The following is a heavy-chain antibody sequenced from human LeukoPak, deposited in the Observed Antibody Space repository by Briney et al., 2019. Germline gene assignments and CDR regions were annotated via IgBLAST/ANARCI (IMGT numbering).Heavy chain of an antibody. V-gene: IGHV3-53*01. J-gene: IGHJ4*02. CDR3: ARGAYCSGGSCYPLHSLDY. Sequence: GGSLRLSCAASGFTFSSNYMSWVRQAPGKGLEWVSVIYSGGSTYYADSVKGRFTISRDNSKNTLYLQMNSLRAEDTALYYCARGAYCSGGSCYPLHSLDYWGQGTLVTVSS. CDR2: IYSGGST. CDR1: GFTFSSNY. D-gene: IGHD2-15*01.